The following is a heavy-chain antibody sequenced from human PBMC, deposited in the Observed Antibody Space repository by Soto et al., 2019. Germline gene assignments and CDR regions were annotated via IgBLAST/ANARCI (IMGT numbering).Heavy chain of an antibody. CDR1: GGTFSSYA. J-gene: IGHJ4*02. CDR2: IIPIFGTA. D-gene: IGHD3-10*01. CDR3: ARENYYYGSGSYYNGRHFDY. V-gene: IGHV1-69*06. Sequence: QVQLVQSGAEVKKPGSSVKVSCKASGGTFSSYAISWVRQAPGQGLEWMGGIIPIFGTANYAQKFQGRVTITADKSMSTAYMELSSLRSEDTAVYYCARENYYYGSGSYYNGRHFDYWGQGTLVTVSS.